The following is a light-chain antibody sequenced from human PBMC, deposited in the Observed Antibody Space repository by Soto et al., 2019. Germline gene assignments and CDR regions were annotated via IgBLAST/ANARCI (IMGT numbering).Light chain of an antibody. CDR3: QQYNNWPWT. CDR2: AAS. V-gene: IGKV3-15*01. J-gene: IGKJ1*01. CDR1: QSIGNK. Sequence: EIVMTQSPATLSVSPGGRATLSCRASQSIGNKLAWYQHKPGQAPRVLIYAASTRATGIPTRFSGSGSGTDFTLTISSLQSEDFAVYYCQQYNNWPWTFGQGTKVDIK.